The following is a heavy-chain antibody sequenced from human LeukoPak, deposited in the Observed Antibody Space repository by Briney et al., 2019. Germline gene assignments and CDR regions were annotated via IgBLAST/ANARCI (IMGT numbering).Heavy chain of an antibody. D-gene: IGHD4-23*01. CDR1: GFTFDDYA. CDR2: ISWKSDSV. V-gene: IGHV3-9*01. CDR3: AKDWSYGGNSWKYFGS. J-gene: IGHJ4*02. Sequence: GGSLRLSCVASGFTFDDYAMHWVRQAPGKGLEWVSGISWKSDSVDYADSVKGRFTISRDNAKNSLYLQMNSLRADDTALYYCAKDWSYGGNSWKYFGSWGRGVLVTVSS.